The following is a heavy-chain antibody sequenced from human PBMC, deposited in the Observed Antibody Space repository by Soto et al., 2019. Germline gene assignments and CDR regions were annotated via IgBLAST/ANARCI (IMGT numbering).Heavy chain of an antibody. CDR1: GDSVSSNSAA. Sequence: SQTLSLTCAISGDSVSSNSAAWNWIRQSPSRGLEWLGRTYYRSKWYNDYAVSVKSRITVNPDTSKNQCSLQLNAVPPEDTAVYYCARDRSTYYDFWTRKNYYYYGMDVWGQGTTVTVSS. CDR2: TYYRSKWYN. V-gene: IGHV6-1*01. D-gene: IGHD3-3*01. J-gene: IGHJ6*02. CDR3: ARDRSTYYDFWTRKNYYYYGMDV.